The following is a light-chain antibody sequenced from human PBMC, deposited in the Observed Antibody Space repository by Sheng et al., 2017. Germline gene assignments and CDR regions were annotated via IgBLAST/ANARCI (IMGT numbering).Light chain of an antibody. CDR1: QYISNY. CDR2: GAS. Sequence: EIVMTQSPATLSVSPGERATLSCRASQYISNYLAWYQQKPGQAPRLLIYGASSRVPGISDRFSGSGSGTDFTLTISRLEPEDFAVYYCQHYGRSPPWTFGQGTKVEIK. V-gene: IGKV3-20*01. J-gene: IGKJ1*01. CDR3: QHYGRSPPWT.